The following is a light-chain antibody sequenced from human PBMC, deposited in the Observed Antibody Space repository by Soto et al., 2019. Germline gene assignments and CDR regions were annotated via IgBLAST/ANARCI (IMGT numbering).Light chain of an antibody. Sequence: ETVLTQSPGTLSLSPGERATLSCSASQSVSNNYLAWYQQKPGQAPRLLIYGASNRATGIPDRFSGSGSGTDFTLTISRLEPEGFAVYYCQQYGSSGTFGQGTKVELK. CDR3: QQYGSSGT. CDR1: QSVSNNY. CDR2: GAS. J-gene: IGKJ1*01. V-gene: IGKV3-20*01.